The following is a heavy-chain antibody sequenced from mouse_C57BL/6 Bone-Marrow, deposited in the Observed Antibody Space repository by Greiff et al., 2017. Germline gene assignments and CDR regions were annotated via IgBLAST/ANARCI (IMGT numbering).Heavy chain of an antibody. CDR3: ARSLYYYGSSWFAY. CDR1: GYAFSSSW. V-gene: IGHV1-82*01. D-gene: IGHD1-1*01. J-gene: IGHJ3*01. Sequence: QGQLQPSGPELVKPGASGEIFCKASGYAFSSSWRNWGKQRPGKGLWGIGRIYPGDGDTNYNGKFKGKATLTADKSSSTAYMQLSSLTSEDSAVYFCARSLYYYGSSWFAYWGQGTLVTVSA. CDR2: IYPGDGDT.